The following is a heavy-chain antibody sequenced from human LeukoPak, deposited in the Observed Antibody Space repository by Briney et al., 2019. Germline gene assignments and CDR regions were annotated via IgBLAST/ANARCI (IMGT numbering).Heavy chain of an antibody. J-gene: IGHJ1*01. CDR2: ISYDGSNK. CDR1: GFTFSSYG. V-gene: IGHV3-30*03. D-gene: IGHD2-2*01. Sequence: GGSLRLSCAASGFTFSSYGMHWVRQAPGKGLEWVAVISYDGSNKYYADSVKGRFTISRDNSKNTLYLQMNSLRAEDTAVYYCTRAASDCSSTSCFTRYFQHWGQGTLVTVSS. CDR3: TRAASDCSSTSCFTRYFQH.